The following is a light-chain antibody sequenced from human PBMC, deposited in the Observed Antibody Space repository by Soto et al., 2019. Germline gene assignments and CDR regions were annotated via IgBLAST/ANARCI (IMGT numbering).Light chain of an antibody. CDR3: QQFGVSPT. Sequence: TVLTPSPGTLSLSPGERATLSCRASQTITPTFLAWYQQKPGQAPRLLIYGASSRATDIPDRFSGSGSGTDFNLTISKLEPEDFAVYYCQQFGVSPTFGGGTKVDIK. V-gene: IGKV3-20*01. J-gene: IGKJ4*01. CDR1: QTITPTF. CDR2: GAS.